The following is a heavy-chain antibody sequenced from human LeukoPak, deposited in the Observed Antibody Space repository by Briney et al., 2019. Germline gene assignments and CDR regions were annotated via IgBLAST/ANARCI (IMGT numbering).Heavy chain of an antibody. Sequence: GASVKVSCKASGYSFTGQDMHWVRQAPGQGLEWMGWINPNTGGTNYAQKFQGRVTITRDTTISAAFMELSRLTSDDTAVYYCASYPRYNNVPPFDYWGQGTLVTVSS. CDR2: INPNTGGT. CDR3: ASYPRYNNVPPFDY. D-gene: IGHD1-14*01. CDR1: GYSFTGQD. V-gene: IGHV1-2*02. J-gene: IGHJ4*02.